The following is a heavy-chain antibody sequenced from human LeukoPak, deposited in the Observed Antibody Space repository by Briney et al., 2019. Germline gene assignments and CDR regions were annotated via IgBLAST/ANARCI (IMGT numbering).Heavy chain of an antibody. CDR3: ARGEYSSGWYSVSKIDY. V-gene: IGHV4-34*01. Sequence: GSLRLSCAASGFTFSSYAMSWVRQAPGKGLEWIGEINHSGSTNYNPSLKSRVTISVDTSKNQFSLKLSSVTAADTAVYYCARGEYSSGWYSVSKIDYWGQGTLVTVSS. J-gene: IGHJ4*02. D-gene: IGHD6-19*01. CDR2: INHSGST. CDR1: GFTFSSYA.